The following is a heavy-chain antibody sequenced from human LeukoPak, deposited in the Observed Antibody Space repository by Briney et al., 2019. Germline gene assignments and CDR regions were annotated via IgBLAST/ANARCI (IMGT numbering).Heavy chain of an antibody. CDR1: GGTFSSYA. D-gene: IGHD4-17*01. V-gene: IGHV1-69*13. CDR2: IIPIFGTA. CDR3: ARHDYGDYVGTTS. J-gene: IGHJ5*02. Sequence: SVKVSCKASGGTFSSYAISWVRQAPGQGLEWMGGIIPIFGTANYARKFQGRVTITADESTSTAYMELSSLRSEDTAVYYCARHDYGDYVGTTSWGQGTLVTVSS.